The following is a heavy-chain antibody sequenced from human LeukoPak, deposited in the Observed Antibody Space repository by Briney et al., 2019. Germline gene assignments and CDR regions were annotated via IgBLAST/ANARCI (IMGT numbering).Heavy chain of an antibody. CDR3: ARAAGVAAAADY. J-gene: IGHJ4*02. V-gene: IGHV4-31*03. CDR2: IYYSGST. D-gene: IGHD2-2*01. Sequence: PSEALSLTCTVSGGSISCGGYYWGWIPQHPGKGLEWIGYIYYSGSTYYNPSLKSRVTISVDTSKNQFSLKLSSVTAADTAVYYCARAAGVAAAADYWGQGTLVTVSS. CDR1: GGSISCGGYY.